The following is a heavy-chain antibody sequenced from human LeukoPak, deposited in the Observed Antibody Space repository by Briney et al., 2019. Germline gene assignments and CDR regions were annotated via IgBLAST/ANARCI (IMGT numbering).Heavy chain of an antibody. J-gene: IGHJ4*02. CDR1: GASISSYY. Sequence: SETLSLTCTVSGASISSYYWSWIRQPPGKGLEWIGYLYNTRNTYYNPSLKSRVTISVDTSKNQFSLTVSSVTAADTAAYYCAREKNGNEPFDYWGQGTLVTVSS. CDR3: AREKNGNEPFDY. V-gene: IGHV4-59*01. CDR2: LYNTRNT. D-gene: IGHD4-23*01.